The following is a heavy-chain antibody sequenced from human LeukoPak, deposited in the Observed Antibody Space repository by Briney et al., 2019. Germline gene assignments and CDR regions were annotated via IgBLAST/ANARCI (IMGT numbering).Heavy chain of an antibody. V-gene: IGHV3-30*18. J-gene: IGHJ4*02. Sequence: GGSLGLSCAASGFIFSSYGMHWVRQAPGKGLEWVAVISYDGSNKYYAASVKGRFTISRDNSKNTLYLQMNSLRAEDTAVYYCAKDRGQSYFDYWGQGTLVTVSS. CDR3: AKDRGQSYFDY. D-gene: IGHD3-10*01. CDR1: GFIFSSYG. CDR2: ISYDGSNK.